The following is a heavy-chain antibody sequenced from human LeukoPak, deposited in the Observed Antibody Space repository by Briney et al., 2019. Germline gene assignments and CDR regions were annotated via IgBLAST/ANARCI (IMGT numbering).Heavy chain of an antibody. CDR3: ARGPRWLAPNYFDY. CDR2: INHSGST. D-gene: IGHD6-19*01. Sequence: PSETLSLTCAVYGGSFSGYYWSWIRQPPGKGLEWIGEINHSGSTNYNPSLKSRVTISVDTSKNQFSLKLSSVTAADTAVYYCARGPRWLAPNYFDYWGQGTLVTVSS. CDR1: GGSFSGYY. J-gene: IGHJ4*02. V-gene: IGHV4-34*01.